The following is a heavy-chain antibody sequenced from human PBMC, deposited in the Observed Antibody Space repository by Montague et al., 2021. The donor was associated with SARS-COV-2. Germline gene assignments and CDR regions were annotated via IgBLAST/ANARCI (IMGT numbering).Heavy chain of an antibody. D-gene: IGHD4-11*01. CDR2: ISYDGSNK. V-gene: IGHV3-30*04. CDR1: GSTFSSYA. J-gene: IGHJ6*02. CDR3: ARDLQDYYGMDV. Sequence: SLRLSCAASGSTFSSYAMHWVRQAPGKGLEWVAVISYDGSNKYYADSVKGRFTISRDNSKNTLYLQMNSLRAEDTAVYYCARDLQDYYGMDVWGQGTTVTVSS.